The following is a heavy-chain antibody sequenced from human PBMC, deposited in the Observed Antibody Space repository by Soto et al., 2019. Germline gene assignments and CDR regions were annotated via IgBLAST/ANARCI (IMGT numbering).Heavy chain of an antibody. CDR2: IYYSGST. V-gene: IGHV4-39*02. CDR3: ARDFMGPAVVVTAVADY. CDR1: GGTISSISYC. J-gene: IGHJ4*02. D-gene: IGHD2-2*01. Sequence: PSQTLSLTYTVAGGTISSISYCWGCIRQPPGKGLEWIGSIYYSGSTYYNPSLKSRVTISVDTSKNQFSLKLSSVTAADTAVYCCARDFMGPAVVVTAVADYWGQGTLVPVS.